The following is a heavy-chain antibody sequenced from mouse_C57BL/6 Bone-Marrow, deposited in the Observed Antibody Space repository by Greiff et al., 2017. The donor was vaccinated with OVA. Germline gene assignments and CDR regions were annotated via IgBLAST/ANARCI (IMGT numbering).Heavy chain of an antibody. CDR3: ARSRGYGSSPYYCDY. CDR1: GYTFTRFG. CDR2: IYPRSGNT. V-gene: IGHV1-81*01. D-gene: IGHD1-1*01. Sequence: VQLQQSGAELARPGASVKLSCKASGYTFTRFGISWVKQRTGQGLEWIGEIYPRSGNTYYNEKFKGKATLTADKSSSTAYMELRSLTSEDSAVYYCARSRGYGSSPYYCDYWGHGTTLTVSS. J-gene: IGHJ2*01.